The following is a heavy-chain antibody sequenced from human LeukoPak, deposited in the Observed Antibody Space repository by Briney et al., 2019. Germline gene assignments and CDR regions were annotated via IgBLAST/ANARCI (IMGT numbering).Heavy chain of an antibody. CDR3: VKLPYSDTSAYYVDY. Sequence: GGSLRLSCSASGFTFSTSAIHWVRQAPGKGLEYVSALSSNGGSTYYAGSVKGRFTISRDNSKNTLSLQMSSLRPEDTAVYYCVKLPYSDTSAYYVDYWGQGTLVTVSS. CDR2: LSSNGGST. J-gene: IGHJ4*02. V-gene: IGHV3-64D*06. D-gene: IGHD3-22*01. CDR1: GFTFSTSA.